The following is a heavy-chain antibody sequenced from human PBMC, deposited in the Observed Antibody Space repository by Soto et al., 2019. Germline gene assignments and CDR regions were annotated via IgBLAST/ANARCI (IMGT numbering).Heavy chain of an antibody. V-gene: IGHV3-53*01. CDR3: ARYYDYSGATSGGMDV. D-gene: IGHD3-22*01. CDR1: GFTVSNKY. J-gene: IGHJ6*02. CDR2: IYRGDST. Sequence: DVQVVESGGGLIQPGGSLRLSCAASGFTVSNKYISSVRQGPGKGLEWVSTIYRGDSTYYADSVKGRFTISRDNSKNTLYLLMNSLRTEDTAVYYCARYYDYSGATSGGMDVWGQATTVTVSS.